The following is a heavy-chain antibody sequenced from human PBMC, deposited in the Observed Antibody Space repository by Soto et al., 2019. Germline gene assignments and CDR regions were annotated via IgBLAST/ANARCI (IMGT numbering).Heavy chain of an antibody. CDR1: GGSFSGYY. CDR2: INHSGGT. J-gene: IGHJ6*02. CDR3: ARGLEYSSSLLGGRDYYGMDV. V-gene: IGHV4-34*01. D-gene: IGHD6-6*01. Sequence: SETLSLTCAVYGGSFSGYYWSWIRQPPGKGLEWIGEINHSGGTNYNPSLKSRVTISVDTSKNQFSLKLSSVTAADTAVYYCARGLEYSSSLLGGRDYYGMDVWGQGTTVTVSS.